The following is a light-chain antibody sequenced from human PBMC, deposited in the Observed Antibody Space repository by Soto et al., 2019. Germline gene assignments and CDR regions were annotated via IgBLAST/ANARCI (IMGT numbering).Light chain of an antibody. CDR3: QQYGGSSS. Sequence: EIVLTQSPGTLSLSPGERATLSCRASQSVSSRYLGWYQQKPGQAPRLLIYGASTRATGIPDRFSGSGSGTDFPLTISRLEPEDFAVYYCQQYGGSSSFGQGTKVEIK. J-gene: IGKJ1*01. V-gene: IGKV3-20*01. CDR1: QSVSSRY. CDR2: GAS.